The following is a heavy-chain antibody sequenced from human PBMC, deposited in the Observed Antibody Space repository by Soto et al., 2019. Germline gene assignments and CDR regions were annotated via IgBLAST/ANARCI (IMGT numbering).Heavy chain of an antibody. J-gene: IGHJ6*02. CDR3: ARIRGYWYGLDV. V-gene: IGHV3-23*01. Sequence: EVQLLESGGGLVQPGGSLRLSCAASGFPLSTYGMTWVRQAPGKGLEWVSAITGTGGNTYYVDSVKGRFTSSRDNSKNMLYLKVNSLRVEDTAVYYCARIRGYWYGLDVWGQGTPVTVSS. CDR1: GFPLSTYG. CDR2: ITGTGGNT.